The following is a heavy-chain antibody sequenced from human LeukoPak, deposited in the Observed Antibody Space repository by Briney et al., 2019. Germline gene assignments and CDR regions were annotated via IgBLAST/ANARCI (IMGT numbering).Heavy chain of an antibody. CDR3: ARDGVAVAGTSYFDY. Sequence: PSQTLSLTCTVSGGSISSGSYYWSWIRQPAGKGLEWIGRIYTSGSTNYNPSLKSRVTISVDTSKNRFSLKLSSVTAADTAVYYCARDGVAVAGTSYFDYWGQGALVTVSS. D-gene: IGHD6-19*01. CDR2: IYTSGST. J-gene: IGHJ4*02. V-gene: IGHV4-61*02. CDR1: GGSISSGSYY.